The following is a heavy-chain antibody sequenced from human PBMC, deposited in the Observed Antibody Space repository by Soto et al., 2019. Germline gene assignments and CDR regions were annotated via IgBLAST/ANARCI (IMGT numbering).Heavy chain of an antibody. J-gene: IGHJ3*02. D-gene: IGHD3-22*01. Sequence: GSLRLSCAASGFTFSSYAMSWVRQAPGKGLEWVSAISGSGGSTYYADSVKGRFTISRDNSKNTLYLQMYSLRAEDTAVYYCAKDTYYYGSSGYYLRYDAFDIWGQGTMVTV. CDR1: GFTFSSYA. V-gene: IGHV3-23*01. CDR2: ISGSGGST. CDR3: AKDTYYYGSSGYYLRYDAFDI.